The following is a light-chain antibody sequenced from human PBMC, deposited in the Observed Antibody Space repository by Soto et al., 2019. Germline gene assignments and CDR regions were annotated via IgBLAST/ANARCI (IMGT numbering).Light chain of an antibody. V-gene: IGLV2-14*01. CDR2: EVN. CDR1: SSDIDGYHY. J-gene: IGLJ1*01. CDR3: SSYISSSTLYV. Sequence: QSALTQPASVSGSPGQSITISCTGTSSDIDGYHYVSWYQQHPGKAPKLMIYEVNNRPSGVSDRFSGSKSGNTASLTISGLQAEDEADYYCSSYISSSTLYVFGTGTKLTFL.